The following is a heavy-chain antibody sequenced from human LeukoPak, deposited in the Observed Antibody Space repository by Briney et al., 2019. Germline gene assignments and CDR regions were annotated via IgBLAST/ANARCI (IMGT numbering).Heavy chain of an antibody. CDR2: IYYSGST. J-gene: IGHJ5*02. V-gene: IGHV4-31*03. CDR3: ARDSARSIAADWGSDP. CDR1: GGSVSSSGYY. D-gene: IGHD6-6*01. Sequence: SQTLSLTCTVSGGSVSSSGYYWSWIRQHPGKGLEWIGYIYYSGSTYYNPSLKSRVTISVDTSKNQFSLKLSSVTAADTAVYYCARDSARSIAADWGSDPWGQGTLVTVSS.